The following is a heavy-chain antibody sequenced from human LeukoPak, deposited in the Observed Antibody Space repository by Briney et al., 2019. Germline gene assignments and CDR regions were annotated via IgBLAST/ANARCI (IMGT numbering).Heavy chain of an antibody. CDR1: GGSFSGYY. D-gene: IGHD3-9*01. Sequence: PSETLSLTCAVYGGSFSGYYWSWIRQPPGKGLEGIGEINHSGSTNYNPSLKSRGTISVDTSKNQFSLKLSSVTAADTAVYYCARDLRDILTGYHYYYYMDVWGKGTTVTISS. CDR2: INHSGST. J-gene: IGHJ6*03. V-gene: IGHV4-34*01. CDR3: ARDLRDILTGYHYYYYMDV.